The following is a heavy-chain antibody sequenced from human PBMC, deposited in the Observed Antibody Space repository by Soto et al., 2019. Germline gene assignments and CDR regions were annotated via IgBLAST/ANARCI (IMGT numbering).Heavy chain of an antibody. Sequence: QVQLQESGPGLLKPSETLSLTCTVSGGSVSSGNYFWSWIRQNPGKGLEWIGYIHSSGSTNYNPSLKSRVTISVDTSRNQFSLKLTSVTAADTAVYYCAILTKPTAVTTAFRGGYGLDVWGQGTTVTVSS. J-gene: IGHJ6*02. CDR2: IHSSGST. D-gene: IGHD4-17*01. V-gene: IGHV4-61*01. CDR1: GGSVSSGNYF. CDR3: AILTKPTAVTTAFRGGYGLDV.